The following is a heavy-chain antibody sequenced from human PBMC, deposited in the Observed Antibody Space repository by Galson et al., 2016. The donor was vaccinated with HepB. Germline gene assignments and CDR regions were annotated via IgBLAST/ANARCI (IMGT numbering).Heavy chain of an antibody. CDR3: VRDIFADY. Sequence: SLRLSCAASGFTFSNYPMNWVRQAPGKGLQWVSTIAARSDGSYYEDSVRGRFTISRDNSKNTLSLQMNNLGVEDTALYFCVRDIFADYWGQGTLVTVSS. D-gene: IGHD2-15*01. V-gene: IGHV3-23*01. CDR2: IAARSDGS. CDR1: GFTFSNYP. J-gene: IGHJ4*02.